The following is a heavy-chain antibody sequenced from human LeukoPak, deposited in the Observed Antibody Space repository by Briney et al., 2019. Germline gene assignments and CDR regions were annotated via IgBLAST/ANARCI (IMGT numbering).Heavy chain of an antibody. Sequence: ASVKVSCKASGYTFTSYDINWVRQATGQGLEWMGWMNPNSGNTGYAQKFQGRVTMTRNTSISTAYMELSSLRSEDTAVYYCARGPYYYGSSGYYYAEYFQHWGQGTLVTVSS. CDR3: ARGPYYYGSSGYYYAEYFQH. CDR2: MNPNSGNT. CDR1: GYTFTSYD. J-gene: IGHJ1*01. V-gene: IGHV1-8*01. D-gene: IGHD3-22*01.